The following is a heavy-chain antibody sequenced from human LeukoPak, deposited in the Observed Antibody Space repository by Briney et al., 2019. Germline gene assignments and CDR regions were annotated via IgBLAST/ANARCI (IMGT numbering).Heavy chain of an antibody. V-gene: IGHV3-23*01. CDR1: GFTFSSYA. CDR3: AIGQDSGYDHFDY. CDR2: ISGSGGST. J-gene: IGHJ4*02. D-gene: IGHD5-12*01. Sequence: GGSLRLSCAASGFTFSSYAMSWVRQAPGKGLEWVSAISGSGGSTYYADSVKGRFTISRDNSKNTLYLQMNSLRAEDTAVHYCAIGQDSGYDHFDYWGQGTLVTVSS.